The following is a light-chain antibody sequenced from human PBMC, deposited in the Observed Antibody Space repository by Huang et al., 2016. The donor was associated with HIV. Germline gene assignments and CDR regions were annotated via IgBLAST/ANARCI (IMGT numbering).Light chain of an antibody. CDR3: QQFKT. J-gene: IGKJ3*01. V-gene: IGKV1-9*01. CDR1: QATSKN. CDR2: LAS. Sequence: IQLTQSPSSLSASVGDRVTITCRASQATSKNLAWYQQKPGKAPTLLIYLASTLQTGVPSRCTGSGSGTDFTLTISSLQPEDFATYYCQQFKTFGPGTKVDI.